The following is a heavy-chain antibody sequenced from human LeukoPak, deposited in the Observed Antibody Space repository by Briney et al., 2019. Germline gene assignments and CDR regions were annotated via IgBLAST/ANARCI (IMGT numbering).Heavy chain of an antibody. J-gene: IGHJ4*02. V-gene: IGHV1-69*13. CDR3: ARGYGYFYPNCDY. CDR2: IIPIFGTA. CDR1: GDTFSSYA. D-gene: IGHD5-12*01. Sequence: SVKVSCKASGDTFSSYAISWVRQAPGQGLEWMGGIIPIFGTANYAQKFQGRVTITADESTSTAYMELSSLRSEDTAVYYCARGYGYFYPNCDYWGQGTLVTVSS.